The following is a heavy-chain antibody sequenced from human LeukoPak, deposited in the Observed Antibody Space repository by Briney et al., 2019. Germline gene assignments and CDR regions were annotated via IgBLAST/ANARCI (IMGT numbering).Heavy chain of an antibody. CDR2: IYPGDSDT. D-gene: IGHD2-15*01. V-gene: IGHV5-51*01. Sequence: GESLKISCRASGYSFTTSWIAWVRQMPGKGLEWMGIIYPGDSDTRYSPSFQGQVTISADKSISTAYLQWSSLKASDTAMYYCARQKGGYCSGGSCYGLIYFDYWGQGTLVTVSS. CDR3: ARQKGGYCSGGSCYGLIYFDY. J-gene: IGHJ4*02. CDR1: GYSFTTSW.